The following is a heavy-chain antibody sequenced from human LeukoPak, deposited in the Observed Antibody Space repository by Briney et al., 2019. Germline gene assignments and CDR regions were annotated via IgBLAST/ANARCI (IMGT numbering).Heavy chain of an antibody. D-gene: IGHD3-16*01. Sequence: GGSLRLSCVGSGFTFSNAWMNWVRQAPGKGLEWVARIKSKYNGGTIDYAAFVKGRFTISRDDSKNTVYLEMNSLKTEDTAVYYCSTGLTHDYWGQGTLVTVSS. CDR2: IKSKYNGGTI. J-gene: IGHJ4*02. V-gene: IGHV3-15*07. CDR3: STGLTHDY. CDR1: GFTFSNAW.